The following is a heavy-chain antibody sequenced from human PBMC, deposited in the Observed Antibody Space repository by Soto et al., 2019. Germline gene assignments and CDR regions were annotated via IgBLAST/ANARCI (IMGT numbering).Heavy chain of an antibody. CDR3: ARDPRRFDL. J-gene: IGHJ5*02. Sequence: PGGSLRLSCAASGFTFSTYSMSWVRQAPGKGLEWVSVISGSGSLTYYSDSVKGRFTISRDNSKNMLYLQMNSLRAEDTAVYSCARDPRRFDLWGQGTLVTVSS. V-gene: IGHV3-23*01. CDR1: GFTFSTYS. CDR2: ISGSGSLT.